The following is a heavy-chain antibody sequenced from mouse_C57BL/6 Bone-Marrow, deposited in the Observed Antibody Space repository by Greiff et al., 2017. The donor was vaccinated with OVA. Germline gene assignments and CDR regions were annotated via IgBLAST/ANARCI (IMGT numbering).Heavy chain of an antibody. J-gene: IGHJ4*01. CDR3: ARINYYGWDYAMDY. CDR1: GFSLTSYG. V-gene: IGHV2-2*01. CDR2: IWSGGST. D-gene: IGHD1-2*01. Sequence: QVQLKESGTGLVQPSQSLSITCTVSGFSLTSYGVHWVRQSPGKGLEWLGVIWSGGSTDYNAAFISRLSISKDNSKSQVFFKMNSLQADDTAIYYCARINYYGWDYAMDYWGQGTSVTVSS.